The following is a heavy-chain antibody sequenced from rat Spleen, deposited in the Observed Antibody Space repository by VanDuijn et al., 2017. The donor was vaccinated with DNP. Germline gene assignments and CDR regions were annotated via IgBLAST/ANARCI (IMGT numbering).Heavy chain of an antibody. CDR3: ARSGFDY. CDR1: GFSLTNYN. Sequence: QVQLKESGPGLVQPSETLSLTCTVSGFSLTNYNVHWVRQPPGKGLEWMGLMWSGGSTDYNSALKSRLSISRDTSKNQVFLKMNNLQTEDTAMYFCARSGFDYWGQGTLVTVSS. J-gene: IGHJ3*01. V-gene: IGHV2-45*01. CDR2: MWSGGST.